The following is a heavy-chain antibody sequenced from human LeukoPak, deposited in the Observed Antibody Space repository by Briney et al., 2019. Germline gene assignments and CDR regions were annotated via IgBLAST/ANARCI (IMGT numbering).Heavy chain of an antibody. Sequence: PSETLSLTCTASGGSISSYYWSWIRQPPGKGLEWIGYIYYSGSTNYNPSLKSRVTISVDTSKNQFSLKLSSVTAADTAVYYCARQSPTPVPINDAFDIWGQGTMVTVSS. V-gene: IGHV4-59*08. CDR2: IYYSGST. D-gene: IGHD4-17*01. CDR1: GGSISSYY. CDR3: ARQSPTPVPINDAFDI. J-gene: IGHJ3*02.